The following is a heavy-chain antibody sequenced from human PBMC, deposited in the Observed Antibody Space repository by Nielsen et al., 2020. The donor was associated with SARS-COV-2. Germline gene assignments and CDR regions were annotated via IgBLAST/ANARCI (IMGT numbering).Heavy chain of an antibody. CDR3: ARDPSGIYYFDY. J-gene: IGHJ4*02. D-gene: IGHD1-26*01. Sequence: ASVKVSCKASGYTFTSYYMHWVRQAPGQGLEWMGIINPSGGSTGYAQKFQGRVTMTRDTSTSTVYMELSSLRSEDTAVYYCARDPSGIYYFDYWGQGTLVTVSS. CDR1: GYTFTSYY. CDR2: INPSGGST. V-gene: IGHV1-46*01.